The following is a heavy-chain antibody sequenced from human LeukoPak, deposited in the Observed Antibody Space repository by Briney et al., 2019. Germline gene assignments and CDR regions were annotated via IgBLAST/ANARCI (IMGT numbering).Heavy chain of an antibody. CDR1: GDSINNTY. J-gene: IGHJ4*02. CDR3: ARDLRVGWNYEVPFDF. V-gene: IGHV4-4*07. CDR2: IYSTGTT. Sequence: KPSETLSLICTVSGDSINNTYWSWIRQPAGKGFEWIGRIYSTGTTNYNPSLKSRVTMSVDTSKNRFSLKLSSVTAADTAVYYCARDLRVGWNYEVPFDFWGQGTLVTVSS. D-gene: IGHD1-7*01.